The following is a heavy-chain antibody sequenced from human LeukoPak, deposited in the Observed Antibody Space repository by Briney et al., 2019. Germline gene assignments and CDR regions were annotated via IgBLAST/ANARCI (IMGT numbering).Heavy chain of an antibody. CDR3: ARALRTSIAAAGT. CDR2: ISSSSSYI. Sequence: GGSLRLSCAASGFTFSSYSMNWVRQAPGKGLEWVSSISSSSSYIYYADSVKGRFTISRDNAKNSLYLQMNSLRAEDTAVHYCARALRTSIAAAGTWGQGTLVTVSS. CDR1: GFTFSSYS. D-gene: IGHD6-13*01. V-gene: IGHV3-21*01. J-gene: IGHJ4*02.